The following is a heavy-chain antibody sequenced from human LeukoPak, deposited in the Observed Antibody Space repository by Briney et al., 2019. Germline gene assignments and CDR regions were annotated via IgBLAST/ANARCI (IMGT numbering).Heavy chain of an antibody. CDR1: GYTFTNYA. Sequence: ASVKVSCTASGYTFTNYAMNWVRQAPGQGLEWMGWINTNTGNPTYAQGFTGRFVFSLDTSVSTAYLQISSLKAEDTAMYYCARERRSSSPGEQQLVRAFDIWGQGTMVAVSS. J-gene: IGHJ3*02. V-gene: IGHV7-4-1*02. CDR3: ARERRSSSPGEQQLVRAFDI. D-gene: IGHD6-13*01. CDR2: INTNTGNP.